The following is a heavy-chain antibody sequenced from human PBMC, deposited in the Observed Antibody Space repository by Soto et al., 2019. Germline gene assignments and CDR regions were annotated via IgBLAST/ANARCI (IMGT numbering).Heavy chain of an antibody. CDR1: GYSFTNYW. CDR2: IGPGDSYT. Sequence: GESLKISCIASGYSFTNYWISWVRQMPGKGLEWMGRIGPGDSYTNYSPSFQGHVTISVDKSIGTAYLQWSSLKASDTATYYCARQPLGSSDSSGFLDNWGQGCLLRVSS. CDR3: ARQPLGSSDSSGFLDN. D-gene: IGHD3-22*01. V-gene: IGHV5-10-1*01. J-gene: IGHJ4*02.